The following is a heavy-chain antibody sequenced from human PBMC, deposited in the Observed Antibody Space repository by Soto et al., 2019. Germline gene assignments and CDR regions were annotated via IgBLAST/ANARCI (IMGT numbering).Heavy chain of an antibody. D-gene: IGHD3-10*01. CDR3: ARVLLGSGTYYNTLDF. CDR2: INAGNGNP. V-gene: IGHV1-3*01. J-gene: IGHJ4*02. Sequence: ASVKVSCKASGYTFTTYAIHWVRQAPGQTLEWMGWINAGNGNPKYSQKFQGRVTITRDTSASTAYMELSSLSSEDTAVYFCARVLLGSGTYYNTLDFWGQGTLVTVSS. CDR1: GYTFTTYA.